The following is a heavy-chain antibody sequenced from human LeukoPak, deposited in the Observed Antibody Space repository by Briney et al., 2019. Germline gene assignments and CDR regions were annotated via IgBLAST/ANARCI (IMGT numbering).Heavy chain of an antibody. V-gene: IGHV3-7*03. Sequence: PGGSLRLPCAASGFTFSNYWMSWVRQAPGKGLEWVANIKEDGSEKYYVDSVKGRFTISRDNAQNSVYLQMNSLRAEDTAVYYCARKTGTTGEAFDYWGQGTLVTVSS. D-gene: IGHD1-1*01. J-gene: IGHJ4*02. CDR2: IKEDGSEK. CDR3: ARKTGTTGEAFDY. CDR1: GFTFSNYW.